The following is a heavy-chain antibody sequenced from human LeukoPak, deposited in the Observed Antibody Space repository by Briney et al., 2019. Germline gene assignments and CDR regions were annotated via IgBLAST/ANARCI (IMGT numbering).Heavy chain of an antibody. CDR2: ISAYNGNT. CDR3: ARKVVHYDFWSGYYTYFDY. Sequence: ASVKVSCKASGYTFTSYGISWVRQAPGQGLKWMGWISAYNGNTNYAQKLQGRVTMTTDTSTSTAYMELRSLRSDDTAVYYCARKVVHYDFWSGYYTYFDYWGQGTLVTVSS. V-gene: IGHV1-18*01. CDR1: GYTFTSYG. D-gene: IGHD3-3*01. J-gene: IGHJ4*02.